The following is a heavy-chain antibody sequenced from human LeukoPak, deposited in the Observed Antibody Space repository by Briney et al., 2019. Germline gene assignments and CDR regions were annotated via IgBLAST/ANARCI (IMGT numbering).Heavy chain of an antibody. V-gene: IGHV6-1*01. CDR1: GDSFTSDSGA. CDR2: TYYRSKWFN. J-gene: IGHJ6*02. D-gene: IGHD3-3*01. CDR3: ARDRWFWSGYPFNYYGMDV. Sequence: SQTLSLTCVISGDSFTSDSGAWSWIRHSPSRGLEWLGRTYYRSKWFNESAVSVRSRITINPDTSKNQFSLKLSSVTAADTAVYYCARDRWFWSGYPFNYYGMDVWGQGTTVTVSS.